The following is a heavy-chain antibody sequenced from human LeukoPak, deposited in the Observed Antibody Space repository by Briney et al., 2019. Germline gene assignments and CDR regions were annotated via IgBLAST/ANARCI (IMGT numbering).Heavy chain of an antibody. CDR1: GFTFSTYW. CDR2: IKQDGSEI. Sequence: PGGSLRLSCAASGFTFSTYWMSWVRQAPGKGLEWVANIKQDGSEIYYVDSVKGRFTISRDNAKNSLYLQMNSLRAEDTALYYCASEGGSTYAFDIWGQGTMVTVSS. CDR3: ASEGGSTYAFDI. J-gene: IGHJ3*02. V-gene: IGHV3-7*01. D-gene: IGHD1-26*01.